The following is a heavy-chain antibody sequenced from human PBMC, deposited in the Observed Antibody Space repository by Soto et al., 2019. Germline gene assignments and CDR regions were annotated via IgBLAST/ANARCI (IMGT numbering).Heavy chain of an antibody. CDR2: ISGSGGST. D-gene: IGHD3-22*01. V-gene: IGHV3-23*01. J-gene: IGHJ4*02. Sequence: GGSLRLSCAASGFTFSSYAMSWVRQAPGKGLEWVSAISGSGGSTYYADSVKGRFTISRDNSKNTLYLQMNSLRAEDTAVYICAKYRGGTMIVVVSFDYWGQGTLVTVSS. CDR1: GFTFSSYA. CDR3: AKYRGGTMIVVVSFDY.